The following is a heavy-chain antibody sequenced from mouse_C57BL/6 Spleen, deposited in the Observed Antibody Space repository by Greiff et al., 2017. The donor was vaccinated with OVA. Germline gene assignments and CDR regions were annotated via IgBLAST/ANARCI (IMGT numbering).Heavy chain of an antibody. V-gene: IGHV1-54*01. D-gene: IGHD2-4*01. Sequence: QVQLQQSGAELVRPGTSVKVSCKASGYAFTNYLIEWVTQRPGQGLEWIGVINPGSGGTNYNEKFKGKATLTADKSSSTAYMQLSSLTSEDSAVYFCARSGYYDYDLFAYWGQGTLVTVSA. CDR1: GYAFTNYL. J-gene: IGHJ3*01. CDR2: INPGSGGT. CDR3: ARSGYYDYDLFAY.